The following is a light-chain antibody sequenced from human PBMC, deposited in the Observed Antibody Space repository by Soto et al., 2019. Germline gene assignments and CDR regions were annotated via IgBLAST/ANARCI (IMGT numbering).Light chain of an antibody. CDR3: QQYGSSPPIT. V-gene: IGKV3-20*01. J-gene: IGKJ5*01. CDR1: QSVSSSY. CDR2: GAS. Sequence: EIVLTQSPGTLSLSTGESATLSCRASQSVSSSYLAWYQQKPGQAPWLLIYGASRRATGIPDRFSGSGSGTDSTLTISRLEPEDFAVYYCQQYGSSPPITFGQGTRLEIK.